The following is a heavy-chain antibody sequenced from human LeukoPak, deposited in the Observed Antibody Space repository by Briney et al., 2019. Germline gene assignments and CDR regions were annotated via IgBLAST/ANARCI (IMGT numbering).Heavy chain of an antibody. CDR2: IRSKANSYAT. J-gene: IGHJ4*02. CDR1: GFTFSNYW. D-gene: IGHD1-14*01. CDR3: TRHTPRAPGDY. Sequence: PGGSLRLSCAVSGFTFSNYWMSWVRQASGKGLEWVGRIRSKANSYATAYAASVKGRFTISRDDSKNTAYLQMNSLKTEDTAVYYCTRHTPRAPGDYWGQGTLVTVSS. V-gene: IGHV3-73*01.